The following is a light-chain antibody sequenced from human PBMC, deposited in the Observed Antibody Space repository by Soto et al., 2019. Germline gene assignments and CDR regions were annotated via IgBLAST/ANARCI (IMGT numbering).Light chain of an antibody. CDR1: QSVSSN. CDR3: QQYNTWPPENT. CDR2: GAS. J-gene: IGKJ2*01. V-gene: IGKV3-15*01. Sequence: EIVMTQSPATLSVSPGERATLPCRASQSVSSNLAWYQQNPGQAPRLLIYGASTRATGIPARFSGSGSGTEFTLTISSLPSEDFAVYHCQQYNTWPPENTFGRGTKLEIK.